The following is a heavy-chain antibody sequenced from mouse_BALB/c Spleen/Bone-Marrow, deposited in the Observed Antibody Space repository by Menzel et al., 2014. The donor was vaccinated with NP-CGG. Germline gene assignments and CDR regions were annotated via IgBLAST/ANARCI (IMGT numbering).Heavy chain of an antibody. J-gene: IGHJ3*01. D-gene: IGHD2-3*01. CDR2: INPNSRTT. CDR1: GFELSRYW. CDR3: ARCGYYCWLAY. Sequence: EVKLEESGGGLVQPGGSLKLSCTASGFELSRYWMSWVRRAPGKGLEWIGEINPNSRTTNYTPSLKERFIISRDNAKNTLDLQMSKVRSEDTALYFCARCGYYCWLAYWGQGTLVTVSA. V-gene: IGHV4-1*02.